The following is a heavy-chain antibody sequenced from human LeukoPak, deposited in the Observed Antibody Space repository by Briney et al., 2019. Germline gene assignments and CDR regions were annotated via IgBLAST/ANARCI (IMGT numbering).Heavy chain of an antibody. CDR3: ARLRSSASVLWWRQGELDY. CDR1: GASIGSYH. J-gene: IGHJ4*02. V-gene: IGHV4-59*08. D-gene: IGHD2-21*02. Sequence: SETLSLTCTVSGASIGSYHWSWIRQPPGKGLEWIGYIYSSGSTNYIPSLKSRVTISVDTSKNQFSLKLTSVTAADTAVYYCARLRSSASVLWWRQGELDYWGQGTLVTVSS. CDR2: IYSSGST.